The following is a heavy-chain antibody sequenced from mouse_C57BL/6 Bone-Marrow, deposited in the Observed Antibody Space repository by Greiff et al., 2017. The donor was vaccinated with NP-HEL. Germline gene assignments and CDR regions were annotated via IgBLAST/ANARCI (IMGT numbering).Heavy chain of an antibody. CDR1: GYTFTSYW. CDR2: IYPGSGST. J-gene: IGHJ1*03. D-gene: IGHD2-4*01. V-gene: IGHV1-55*01. CDR3: ALGVGLRPSYWYFDV. Sequence: QVQLQQSGAELVKPGASVKMSCKASGYTFTSYWITWVKQRPGQGLEWIGDIYPGSGSTNYNEKFKSKATLTVDTSSSTAYMQLSSLTSEDSAVYYCALGVGLRPSYWYFDVWGTGTTVTVSS.